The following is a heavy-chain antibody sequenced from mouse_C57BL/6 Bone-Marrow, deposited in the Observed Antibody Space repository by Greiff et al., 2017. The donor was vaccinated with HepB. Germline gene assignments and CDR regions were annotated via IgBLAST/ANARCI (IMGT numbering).Heavy chain of an antibody. D-gene: IGHD2-12*01. CDR1: GFNIKDYY. J-gene: IGHJ3*01. Sequence: EVQLQQSGAELVRPGASVKLSCTASGFNIKDYYMHWVKQRPEQGLEWIGRIDPEDGDTEYAPKFQGKATMTADTSSNTAYLQLSSLTSEDTAVYYCTTWRLLSWFAYWGQGTLVTVSA. V-gene: IGHV14-1*01. CDR3: TTWRLLSWFAY. CDR2: IDPEDGDT.